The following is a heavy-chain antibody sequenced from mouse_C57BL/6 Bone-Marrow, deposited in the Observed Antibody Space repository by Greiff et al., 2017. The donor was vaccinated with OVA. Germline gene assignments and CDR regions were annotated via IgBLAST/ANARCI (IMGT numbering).Heavy chain of an antibody. CDR1: EYEFPSHD. V-gene: IGHV5-2*01. D-gene: IGHD2-3*01. J-gene: IGHJ4*01. CDR2: INSDGGST. CDR3: ARHDVHYAMDY. Sequence: EVKLMESGGGLVQPGESLKLSCESNEYEFPSHDLSWVRKTPEKRLELVAAINSDGGSTYYPDTMERRFIISSDNTKKTLYLQMSSLRSEDTALYYCARHDVHYAMDYWGQGTAVTVSS.